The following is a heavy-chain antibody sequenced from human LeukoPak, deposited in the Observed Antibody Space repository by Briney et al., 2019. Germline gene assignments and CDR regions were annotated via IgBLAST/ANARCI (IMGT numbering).Heavy chain of an antibody. J-gene: IGHJ4*02. Sequence: GGSLRLSCAASGFTFSRYAMSWVRQAPGKGLEWVSAISGSGGSTYYADSVKGRFTFSRDDSKNTLYLQMNGLRAEDTAVYYCAKAAFYDILTGLDYWGQGTLVTVSS. CDR2: ISGSGGST. V-gene: IGHV3-23*01. D-gene: IGHD3-9*01. CDR3: AKAAFYDILTGLDY. CDR1: GFTFSRYA.